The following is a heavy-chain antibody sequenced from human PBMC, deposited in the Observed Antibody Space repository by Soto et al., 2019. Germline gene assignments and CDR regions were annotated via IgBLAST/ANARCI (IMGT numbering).Heavy chain of an antibody. CDR2: ISGSGATK. J-gene: IGHJ3*02. V-gene: IGHV3-48*02. Sequence: GGSLRLSCAASGFTFSSHSINWVRQAPGKGLEWVSYISGSGATKYYADSVKGRFTISRDNARNSLYLQMSSLSDEDTAVYYCAREGGYSYGFTNAFDIWGQGTMVTVSS. D-gene: IGHD5-18*01. CDR3: AREGGYSYGFTNAFDI. CDR1: GFTFSSHS.